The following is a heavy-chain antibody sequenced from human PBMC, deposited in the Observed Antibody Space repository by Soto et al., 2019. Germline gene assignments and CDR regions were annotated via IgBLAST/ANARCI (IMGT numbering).Heavy chain of an antibody. CDR3: ATGITDIVATISASGYYYYGMDV. J-gene: IGHJ6*02. Sequence: SVKVSCKASGGTFSSYAISWVRQAPGQGXEWMGGIIPIFGTANYAQKFQGRVTITADESTSTAYMELSSLRSEDTAVYYCATGITDIVATISASGYYYYGMDVWGQGTTVTVSS. D-gene: IGHD5-12*01. CDR1: GGTFSSYA. V-gene: IGHV1-69*13. CDR2: IIPIFGTA.